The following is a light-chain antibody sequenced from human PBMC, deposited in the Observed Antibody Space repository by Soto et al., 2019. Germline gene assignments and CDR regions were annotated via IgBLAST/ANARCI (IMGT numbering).Light chain of an antibody. V-gene: IGLV1-51*01. CDR2: DNN. CDR3: GTWDSSLSARRV. CDR1: SSNIGNNY. J-gene: IGLJ1*01. Sequence: QSVLTQPPSVSAAPGQKVTISCSGSSSNIGNNYVSWYQQLPGTAPKLLIYDNNKRPSGIPDRFSGSKSGTSATLGITGLQNGDEADYYCGTWDSSLSARRVFGTGTKVTVL.